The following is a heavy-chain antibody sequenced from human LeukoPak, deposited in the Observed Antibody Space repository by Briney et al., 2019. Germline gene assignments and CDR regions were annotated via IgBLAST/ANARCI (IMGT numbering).Heavy chain of an antibody. V-gene: IGHV4-39*01. D-gene: IGHD3-22*01. CDR2: IYYSGST. J-gene: IGHJ5*02. CDR3: ARHYYDTPFDP. CDR1: GGSISSSSYY. Sequence: SETLSLTCTVSGGSISSSSYYWGWIRQPPGKGLEWIGSIYYSGSTNYNPSLKSRVTISVDTSKNQFSLKLSSVTAADTAVYYCARHYYDTPFDPWGQGTLVTVSS.